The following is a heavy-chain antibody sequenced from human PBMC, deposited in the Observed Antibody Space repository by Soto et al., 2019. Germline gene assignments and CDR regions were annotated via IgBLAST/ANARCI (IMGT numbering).Heavy chain of an antibody. CDR1: GGAISIGDYY. D-gene: IGHD2-21*02. J-gene: IGHJ5*02. Sequence: QVQLQESGPGLVKPSQTLSLTCTVSGGAISIGDYYWSWVRQHQGKGLEWIGYRSYSGSTYYNPSLKSRVTIVVDTSSNQFSLRLSSVPAAYTAVYYCAREWGLAYCGGDGLYNWFDPWGQGTLVTVSS. V-gene: IGHV4-31*03. CDR3: AREWGLAYCGGDGLYNWFDP. CDR2: RSYSGST.